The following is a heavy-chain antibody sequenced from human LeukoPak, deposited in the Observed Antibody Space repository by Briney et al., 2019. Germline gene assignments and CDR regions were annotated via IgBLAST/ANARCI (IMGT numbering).Heavy chain of an antibody. V-gene: IGHV4-34*01. CDR2: INHSGST. CDR3: ARGVRRDGYSNFDY. D-gene: IGHD5-24*01. J-gene: IGHJ4*02. CDR1: GGSFSGYY. Sequence: SETLSLTCAVYGGSFSGYYWSWIRQPPGKGLEWIGEINHSGSTNYNPSLKSRVTISVDTSKNQFSLKLSSVTAADTAVYYCARGVRRDGYSNFDYWGQGTLVTVSS.